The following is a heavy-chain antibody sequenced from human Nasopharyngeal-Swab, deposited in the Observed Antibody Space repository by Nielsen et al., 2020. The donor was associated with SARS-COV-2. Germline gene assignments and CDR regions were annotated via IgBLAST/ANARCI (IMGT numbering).Heavy chain of an antibody. D-gene: IGHD3-22*01. J-gene: IGHJ4*02. CDR2: IKSKTDGGTT. CDR3: TTATAAAGTYYYDSSGYYYFDY. V-gene: IGHV3-15*07. Sequence: VCQAPGKGLGWVGRIKSKTDGGTTDYAAPVKGRFTISRDDSKNTLYLQMNSLKTEDTAVYYCTTATAAAGTYYYDSSGYYYFDYWGQGTLVTVSS.